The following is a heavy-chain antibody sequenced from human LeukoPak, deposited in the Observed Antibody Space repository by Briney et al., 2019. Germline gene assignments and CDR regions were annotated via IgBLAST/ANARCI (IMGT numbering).Heavy chain of an antibody. CDR3: ARDNPIQYGMDV. D-gene: IGHD1-14*01. J-gene: IGHJ6*02. Sequence: PSQTLSLTCTVSGGSISSGSYYWSWIRQPAGRGVEWIGRIYTSGSTNYNPSLKSRVTISVDTSKNQFSLKLSSVTAADTAVYYCARDNPIQYGMDVWGQGTTVTVSS. CDR2: IYTSGST. CDR1: GGSISSGSYY. V-gene: IGHV4-61*02.